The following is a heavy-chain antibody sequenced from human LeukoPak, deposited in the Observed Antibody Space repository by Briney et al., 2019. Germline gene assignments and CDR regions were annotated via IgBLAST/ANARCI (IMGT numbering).Heavy chain of an antibody. CDR1: GFTFSSYW. CDR2: INSDGSST. CDR3: ARERWLQFCDAFDI. Sequence: QPGGSLRHSCAASGFTFSSYWMHWVRQAPGKELVWVSRINSDGSSTSYADSVKGRFTISRDNAKNTLYLQMNSLRAEDTAVYYCARERWLQFCDAFDIWGQGTMVTVSS. J-gene: IGHJ3*02. D-gene: IGHD5-24*01. V-gene: IGHV3-74*01.